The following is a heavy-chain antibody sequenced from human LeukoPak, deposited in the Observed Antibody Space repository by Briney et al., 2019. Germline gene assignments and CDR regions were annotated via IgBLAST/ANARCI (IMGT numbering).Heavy chain of an antibody. CDR2: ISAYNGDT. J-gene: IGHJ6*04. CDR3: ASNWYSDYYGMDV. Sequence: GASVKVSCKASGYTFTSYGISWVRQAPGQGLEWMGWISAYNGDTNYAQKLQGRVTMTTDTSTSTAYMELRSLRSDDTAVYYCASNWYSDYYGMDVWGKGTTVTVSS. D-gene: IGHD1-7*01. V-gene: IGHV1-18*04. CDR1: GYTFTSYG.